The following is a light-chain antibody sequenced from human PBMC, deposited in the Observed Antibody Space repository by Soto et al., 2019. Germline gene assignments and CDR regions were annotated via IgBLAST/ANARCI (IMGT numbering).Light chain of an antibody. CDR2: DAS. Sequence: EIVLTQSPATLSLSPGERATLSCRASQSVSSYLAWYQHKPGQAPRLLIYDASNRVIGVPARFTGSGSGTDFTLSISSLAPEDFAVYFCQQRGTWPITFGQGTRLEIK. V-gene: IGKV3-11*01. J-gene: IGKJ5*01. CDR1: QSVSSY. CDR3: QQRGTWPIT.